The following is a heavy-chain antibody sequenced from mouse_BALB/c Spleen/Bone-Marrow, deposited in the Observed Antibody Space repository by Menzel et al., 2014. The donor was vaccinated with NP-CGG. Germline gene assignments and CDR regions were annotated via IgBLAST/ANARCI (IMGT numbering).Heavy chain of an antibody. CDR1: GFSLTSYG. CDR3: ARRDAMDY. V-gene: IGHV2-4-1*01. Sequence: VHLVESGPGLVQPSQSLSITCTVSGFSLTSYGVHWVRQSPGKGLEWLGVIWSSGSTDYNAAFISRLSISKDNSKSQVFFKMNSLQADDTAIYYCARRDAMDYWGQGTSVTVSS. CDR2: IWSSGST. J-gene: IGHJ4*01.